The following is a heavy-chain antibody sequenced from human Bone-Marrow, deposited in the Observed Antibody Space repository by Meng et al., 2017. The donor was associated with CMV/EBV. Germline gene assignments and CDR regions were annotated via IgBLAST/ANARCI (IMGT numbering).Heavy chain of an antibody. Sequence: ASVKVSCKASGYTFSNYDINWVRQATGQGLEWMGIINPSGGSTSYAQKFQGRVTMTRDTSTSTVYMELSSLRSEDTAVYYCARDKVCSSTSCYNWETGQDFDYWGQGTLVTVSS. V-gene: IGHV1-46*01. CDR3: ARDKVCSSTSCYNWETGQDFDY. CDR2: INPSGGST. D-gene: IGHD2-2*02. J-gene: IGHJ4*02. CDR1: GYTFSNYD.